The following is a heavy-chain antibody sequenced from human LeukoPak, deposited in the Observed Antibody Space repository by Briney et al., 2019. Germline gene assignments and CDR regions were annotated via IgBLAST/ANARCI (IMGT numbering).Heavy chain of an antibody. Sequence: ASVKVSCKASGYTFTTYAMHWVRRAPGQRLEWMGWINAGNGNTKYSQKFQGRVTITRDTSASKAYMELSSLRSEDTAIYYCARFTMTRGWFDPWGQGTLVTVSS. D-gene: IGHD3-22*01. CDR2: INAGNGNT. CDR1: GYTFTTYA. V-gene: IGHV1-3*01. CDR3: ARFTMTRGWFDP. J-gene: IGHJ5*02.